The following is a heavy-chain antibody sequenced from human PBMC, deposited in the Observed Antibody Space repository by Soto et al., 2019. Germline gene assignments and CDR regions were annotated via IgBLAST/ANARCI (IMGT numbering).Heavy chain of an antibody. J-gene: IGHJ3*02. Sequence: ASVKVSCKASGYSFTKYHVHWVRQAPGQGLEWMGGIIPICGTASYAQKFQGRVTITADESTSTAYMELSSLRSEDTAVYYCVASNYYDSSGYPDAFDIWGQGTMVTVSS. CDR2: IIPICGTA. D-gene: IGHD3-22*01. V-gene: IGHV1-69*13. CDR3: VASNYYDSSGYPDAFDI. CDR1: GYSFTKYH.